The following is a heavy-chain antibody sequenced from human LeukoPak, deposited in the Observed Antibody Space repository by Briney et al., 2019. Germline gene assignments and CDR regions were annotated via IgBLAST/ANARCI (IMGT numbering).Heavy chain of an antibody. CDR3: ARVIAFRGYMDV. V-gene: IGHV3-74*01. CDR1: GFTFSSYW. D-gene: IGHD3-16*02. CDR2: INSDESTT. Sequence: GGSLRLSCAASGFTFSSYWMNWVRQAPGKGLVWVTRINSDESTTIYADSVKGRFTISRDNAKNSLYLQMNSLRAEDTAVYYCARVIAFRGYMDVWGKGTTVTVSS. J-gene: IGHJ6*03.